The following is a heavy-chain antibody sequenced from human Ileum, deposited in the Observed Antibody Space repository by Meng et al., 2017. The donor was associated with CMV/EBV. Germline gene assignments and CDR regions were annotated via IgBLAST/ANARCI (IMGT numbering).Heavy chain of an antibody. V-gene: IGHV1-2*02. Sequence: ASVKVSCKASGYTFTGYYMHWVRQAPGQGLEWMGWINPNSGGTNYAQKFQGRVTMTRDTSISTAYMELSRLRSDDTAVYYCARDQSQNDDSWWLDTWGQGTLVTVSS. CDR2: INPNSGGT. CDR1: GYTFTGYY. D-gene: IGHD6-13*01. CDR3: ARDQSQNDDSWWLDT. J-gene: IGHJ5*02.